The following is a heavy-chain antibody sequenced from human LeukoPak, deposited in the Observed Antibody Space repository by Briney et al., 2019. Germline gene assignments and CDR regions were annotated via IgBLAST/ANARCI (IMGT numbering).Heavy chain of an antibody. D-gene: IGHD3-22*01. V-gene: IGHV3-11*01. J-gene: IGHJ4*02. CDR1: GFTFSDYY. CDR2: ISSSGSTI. Sequence: GGSLRLSCAASGFTFSDYYMSWIRQAPGKGLEWVSYISSSGSTIYYADSVKGRFTISRDNAKNSLYLQMNSLRAEDTAVYYCARDPTTTYYYDSSGDYWGQGTLVTVSS. CDR3: ARDPTTTYYYDSSGDY.